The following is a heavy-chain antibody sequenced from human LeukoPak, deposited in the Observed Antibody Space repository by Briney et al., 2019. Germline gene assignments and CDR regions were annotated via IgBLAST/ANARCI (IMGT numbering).Heavy chain of an antibody. CDR1: GFTVSSNY. CDR2: IYSGGST. CDR3: ARDRGYSGSGWFNDAFDI. Sequence: GGSLRLSCAASGFTVSSNYMSWVRQAPGKGLEWVSVIYSGGSTYYADSVKGRFTISRDNSKNTLYLQMNSLRAEDTAVYYCARDRGYSGSGWFNDAFDIWGQGTMVTVSS. J-gene: IGHJ3*02. D-gene: IGHD6-19*01. V-gene: IGHV3-66*01.